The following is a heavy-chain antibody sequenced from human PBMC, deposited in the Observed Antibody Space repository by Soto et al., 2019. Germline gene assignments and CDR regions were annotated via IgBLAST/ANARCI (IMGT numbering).Heavy chain of an antibody. D-gene: IGHD5-18*01. J-gene: IGHJ5*02. CDR3: ARDNGEQLWPRA. V-gene: IGHV4-30-4*01. CDR1: GGSISSGDYY. CDR2: IYYSGST. Sequence: SETLSLTCTVSGGSISSGDYYWSWIRQPPGKGLEWIGYIYYSGSTYYNPSLKSRVTISVDTSKNQFSLKLSSVTAADTAVYYCARDNGEQLWPRAWGQGTLVTVSS.